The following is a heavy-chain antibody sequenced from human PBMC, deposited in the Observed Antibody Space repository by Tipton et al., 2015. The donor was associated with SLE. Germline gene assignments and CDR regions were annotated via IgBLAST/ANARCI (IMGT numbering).Heavy chain of an antibody. J-gene: IGHJ4*02. CDR1: GGSISSGSYY. V-gene: IGHV4-61*09. CDR2: IYTSGST. Sequence: LRLSCTVSGGSISSGSYYWSWIRQPAGKGLEWIGYIYTSGSTNYNPSLKSRVTISVDTSKNQFSLKLSSVTASDTAVYYCVGLGSGSLCYWGQGTLVTVSS. D-gene: IGHD3-3*01. CDR3: VGLGSGSLCY.